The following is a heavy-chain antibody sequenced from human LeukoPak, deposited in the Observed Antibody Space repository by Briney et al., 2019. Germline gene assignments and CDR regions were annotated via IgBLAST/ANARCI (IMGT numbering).Heavy chain of an antibody. V-gene: IGHV4-4*09. CDR1: GGSISSYY. Sequence: SETLSLTCTVSGGSISSYYWSWIRQPPEKGLEWIGYIYTSGSTNYNPSLKSRVTISVDTSKNQFSLKLSSVTAADTAVYYCSRNPSYYSYYDFWSGYFPERYYYYYMDVRGKGTTVTVSS. D-gene: IGHD3-3*01. J-gene: IGHJ6*03. CDR2: IYTSGST. CDR3: SRNPSYYSYYDFWSGYFPERYYYYYMDV.